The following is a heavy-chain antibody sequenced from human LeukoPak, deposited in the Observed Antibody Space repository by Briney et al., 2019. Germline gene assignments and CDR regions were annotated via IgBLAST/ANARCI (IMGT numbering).Heavy chain of an antibody. CDR3: ARGAIGYYDSSGYAWFDP. J-gene: IGHJ5*02. CDR2: INPNSGGT. D-gene: IGHD3-22*01. CDR1: GYNFTDYY. V-gene: IGHV1-2*02. Sequence: ASVKVSCKASGYNFTDYYMHWVRQAPGQGLEWMGWINPNSGGTNYAQKFQGRFTMTRDTSISTAYMELSRLRSDDTAVYYCARGAIGYYDSSGYAWFDPWGQGTLVTVSS.